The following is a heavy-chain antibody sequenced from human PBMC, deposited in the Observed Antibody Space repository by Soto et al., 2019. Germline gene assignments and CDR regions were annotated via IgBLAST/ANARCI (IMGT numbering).Heavy chain of an antibody. Sequence: QVQLQESGPGLLKPSQTLSLTCTVSGGSISGAAYYGSWIRHLPGKGLEWFGYIYYTGTTYYRPSLESRVTISLDTSKNQCSLTLTSVTAADTAVYYCARDTGFYGGYNGFDPWGQGPLVPVS. CDR3: ARDTGFYGGYNGFDP. J-gene: IGHJ5*02. CDR1: GGSISGAAYY. CDR2: IYYTGTT. D-gene: IGHD3-16*01. V-gene: IGHV4-31*03.